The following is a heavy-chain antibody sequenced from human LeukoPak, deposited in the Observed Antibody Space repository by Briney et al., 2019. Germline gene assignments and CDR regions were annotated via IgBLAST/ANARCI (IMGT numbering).Heavy chain of an antibody. V-gene: IGHV4-4*07. CDR2: IYTSGST. CDR1: GGSISSYY. CDR3: ARARGSTEAVKYYFDY. D-gene: IGHD3-10*01. Sequence: PSETLSLTCTVSGGSISSYYWSWIRQPPGKGLEWIGRIYTSGSTNYNPSLKSRVTMSVDTSKNQFSLKLSSVTAADTAVYYCARARGSTEAVKYYFDYWGQGTLVTVSS. J-gene: IGHJ4*02.